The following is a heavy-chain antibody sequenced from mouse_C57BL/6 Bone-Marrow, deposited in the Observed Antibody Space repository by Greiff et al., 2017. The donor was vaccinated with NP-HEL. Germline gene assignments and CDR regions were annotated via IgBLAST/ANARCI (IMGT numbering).Heavy chain of an antibody. D-gene: IGHD3-3*01. V-gene: IGHV1-81*01. CDR2: IYPRSGNT. Sequence: QVHVKQSGAELARPGASVKLSCKASGYTFTSYGISWVKQRTGQGLEWIGEIYPRSGNTYYNEKFKGKATLTADKSSSTAYMELRSLTSEDSAVYFCARLPRDPWFAYWGQGTLVTVSA. CDR3: ARLPRDPWFAY. CDR1: GYTFTSYG. J-gene: IGHJ3*01.